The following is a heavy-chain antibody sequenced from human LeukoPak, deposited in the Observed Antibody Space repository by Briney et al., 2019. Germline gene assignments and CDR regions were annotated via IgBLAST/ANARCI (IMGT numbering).Heavy chain of an antibody. Sequence: PSETLSLTCTVSGGSISSYYWSWIRQPPGKGLEWIGYIYYSGSTNYNPSLKSRVTISVDTSKNQFSLKVSSVTAADTAVYYCARDLGYSYGYRFDPWGQGTLVTVSS. V-gene: IGHV4-59*01. CDR3: ARDLGYSYGYRFDP. J-gene: IGHJ5*02. CDR2: IYYSGST. D-gene: IGHD5-18*01. CDR1: GGSISSYY.